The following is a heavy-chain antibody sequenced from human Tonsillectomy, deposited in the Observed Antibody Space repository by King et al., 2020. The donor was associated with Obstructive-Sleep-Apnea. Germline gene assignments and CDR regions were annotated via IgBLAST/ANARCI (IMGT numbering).Heavy chain of an antibody. V-gene: IGHV3-13*01. CDR2: IGPSGDT. D-gene: IGHD6-13*01. Sequence: VQLVESGGGLVQPGGSLRLSCAASGFTFSKYDMHWVRQATGKGLEWVSAIGPSGDTYYPDSVKGRFTISRENAKNSLYLQVNSLRAGDTAVYYCARAVSRTWDYYSGMDVWGQGTTVTVSS. CDR3: ARAVSRTWDYYSGMDV. CDR1: GFTFSKYD. J-gene: IGHJ6*02.